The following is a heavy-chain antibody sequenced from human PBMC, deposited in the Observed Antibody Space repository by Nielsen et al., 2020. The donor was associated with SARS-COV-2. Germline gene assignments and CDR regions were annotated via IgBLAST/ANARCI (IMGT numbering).Heavy chain of an antibody. D-gene: IGHD5-12*01. CDR1: GFTFSSSW. Sequence: GGSLRLSCAASGFTFSSSWMHWVRQAPGKGLEWISYISSSGSTIYYADSVKGRFTISRDNTKMYLQMNSLRVEDTAVYFCARGRGYSYGVYFDYWGREPGSPFPQ. J-gene: IGHJ4*02. V-gene: IGHV3-48*04. CDR2: ISSSGSTI. CDR3: ARGRGYSYGVYFDY.